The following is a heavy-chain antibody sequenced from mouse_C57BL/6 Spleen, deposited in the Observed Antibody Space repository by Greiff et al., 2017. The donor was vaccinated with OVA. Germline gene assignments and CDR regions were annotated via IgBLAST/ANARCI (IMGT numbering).Heavy chain of an antibody. CDR2: ILPGSGST. Sequence: QVQLQQSGAELMKPGASVKLSCKATGYTFTGYWIEWVKQRPGHGLEWIGEILPGSGSTNSNEKFKGKATFTADTSSNTAYMQPSSLTTEDSAIYYCARYSGYDYDGGFAYWGQGTLVTVSA. V-gene: IGHV1-9*01. D-gene: IGHD2-4*01. CDR3: ARYSGYDYDGGFAY. CDR1: GYTFTGYW. J-gene: IGHJ3*01.